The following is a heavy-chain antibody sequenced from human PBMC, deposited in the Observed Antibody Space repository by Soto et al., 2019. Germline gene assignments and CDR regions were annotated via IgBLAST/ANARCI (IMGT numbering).Heavy chain of an antibody. CDR2: INHSGST. J-gene: IGHJ4*02. CDR3: ARGQEYSSSSFDY. CDR1: GGSFSAYY. Sequence: QVQLQQWGAGLLKPSETLSLTCDVYGGSFSAYYWNWIRQPPGKGLEWLGEINHSGSTNYNPSLKSRVTISVDKSKKQFSLKLSSVTAADTAVYYCARGQEYSSSSFDYWGQGALVTVSS. V-gene: IGHV4-34*01. D-gene: IGHD6-13*01.